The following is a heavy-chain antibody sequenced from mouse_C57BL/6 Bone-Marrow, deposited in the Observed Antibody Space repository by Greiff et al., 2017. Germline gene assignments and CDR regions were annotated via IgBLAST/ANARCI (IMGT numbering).Heavy chain of an antibody. V-gene: IGHV1-69*01. CDR2: IDPSDSYT. J-gene: IGHJ4*01. Sequence: QVPLQQPGAELVMPGASVQLSCKASGYTFTSYWMHWVKQRPGQGLAWIGEIDPSDSYTNYNQNFKCKSTLTVGKSSSTAYMQLSSLTSEDSAVYYCARSGDGYPYAMDYWGQGTSVTVSS. CDR1: GYTFTSYW. D-gene: IGHD2-3*01. CDR3: ARSGDGYPYAMDY.